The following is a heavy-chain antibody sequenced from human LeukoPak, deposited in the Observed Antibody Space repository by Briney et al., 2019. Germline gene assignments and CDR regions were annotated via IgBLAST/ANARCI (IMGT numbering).Heavy chain of an antibody. CDR3: ARKKAAAGTDAFDI. V-gene: IGHV4-34*12. Sequence: PSETLSLTCAVYGGSFSGYYWSWIRQPPGKGLEWIGEIFHGGSTNYNPSLKSRVTISVDKSKNQFSLKLSSVTAADTALYYCARKKAAAGTDAFDIWGQGTMVTVSS. CDR1: GGSFSGYY. CDR2: IFHGGST. J-gene: IGHJ3*02. D-gene: IGHD6-13*01.